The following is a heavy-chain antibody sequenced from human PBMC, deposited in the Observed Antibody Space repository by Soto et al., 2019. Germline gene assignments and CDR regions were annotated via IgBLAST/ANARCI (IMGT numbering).Heavy chain of an antibody. V-gene: IGHV1-2*04. CDR2: NNPNSGGT. J-gene: IGHJ6*02. D-gene: IGHD3-22*01. Sequence: QVQLVQSGAEVKKPGASVKVSCKASGYTFTGYYMHWVRQAPGQGLEWMGWNNPNSGGTNYAQKFQGWVTMTRDTAISTAYMELSRLRSDDTAVYYCARAPYYYESSGTTYYYGMDVWGQGTTVTVSS. CDR1: GYTFTGYY. CDR3: ARAPYYYESSGTTYYYGMDV.